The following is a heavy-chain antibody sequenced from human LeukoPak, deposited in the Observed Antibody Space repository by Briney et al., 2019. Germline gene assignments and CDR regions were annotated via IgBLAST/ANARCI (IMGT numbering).Heavy chain of an antibody. CDR2: ISWNSGRI. Sequence: GGSLRLSCAASGFTSDDYAMRWVRQAPGTGLEWVSGISWNSGRIAYADSVKGRFTISRDNAKNSLYLQMNSLRAEDTALYYCAKGGGIDTLSSHDAFDIWGQGTMVTVSS. V-gene: IGHV3-9*02. D-gene: IGHD3-9*01. CDR1: GFTSDDYA. CDR3: AKGGGIDTLSSHDAFDI. J-gene: IGHJ3*02.